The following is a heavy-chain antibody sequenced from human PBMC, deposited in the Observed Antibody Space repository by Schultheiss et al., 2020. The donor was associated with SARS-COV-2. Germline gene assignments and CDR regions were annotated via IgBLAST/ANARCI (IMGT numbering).Heavy chain of an antibody. CDR2: ISYDGSNK. CDR3: ASLSIVVVVTAIGDV. Sequence: GGSLRLSCAASRFTFSSYGMHWVRQAPGKGLEWVAVISYDGSNKYYADSVKGRFTISRDNSKNTLYLQMNSLRAEDTAVYYCASLSIVVVVTAIGDVWGQGTTVTVSS. V-gene: IGHV3-30*12. CDR1: RFTFSSYG. J-gene: IGHJ6*02. D-gene: IGHD2-2*02.